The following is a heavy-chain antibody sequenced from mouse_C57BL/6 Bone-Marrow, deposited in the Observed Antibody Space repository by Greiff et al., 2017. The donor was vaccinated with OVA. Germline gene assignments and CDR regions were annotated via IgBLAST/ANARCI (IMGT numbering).Heavy chain of an antibody. D-gene: IGHD1-1*01. J-gene: IGHJ2*01. Sequence: VQLQQSVAELVRPGASVKLSCTASGFNIKNTYMHWVKQRPEQGLEWIGWIDPENGDTEYASKFQGKATITADTSSNTAYLQLSSLTSEDTAVYYCTTFYYYGSTYYFDYWGQGTTLTVSS. CDR3: TTFYYYGSTYYFDY. V-gene: IGHV14-4*01. CDR1: GFNIKNTY. CDR2: IDPENGDT.